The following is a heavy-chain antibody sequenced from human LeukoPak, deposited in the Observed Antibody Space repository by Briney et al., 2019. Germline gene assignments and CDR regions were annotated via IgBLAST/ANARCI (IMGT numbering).Heavy chain of an antibody. V-gene: IGHV3-48*01. CDR2: LSSSSSTI. CDR1: GFTFSSYS. Sequence: GGSLRLSCAASGFTFSSYSMNWVRQAPGKGLEWVSYLSSSSSTIYYADSVKGRFTISRDNAKNSLYLQMNSLRAEATAGYHCARDRTSPYCSGGSCYFVTDAFDIWGQGTMVTVSS. CDR3: ARDRTSPYCSGGSCYFVTDAFDI. D-gene: IGHD2-15*01. J-gene: IGHJ3*02.